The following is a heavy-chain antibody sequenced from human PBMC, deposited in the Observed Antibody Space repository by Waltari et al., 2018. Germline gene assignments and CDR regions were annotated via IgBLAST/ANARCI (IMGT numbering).Heavy chain of an antibody. J-gene: IGHJ3*02. CDR2: INPNSGGT. CDR1: GYTFTGYY. V-gene: IGHV1-2*02. CDR3: ARNSWELTEDAFDI. Sequence: VQLVESGAEVKKPGASVKVSCKASGYTFTGYYMHWVRQAPGQGLEWMGWINPNSGGTNYAQKFQGRVTMTRGTSISTAYMELSRLRSDDTAVYYCARNSWELTEDAFDIWGQGTMVTVSS. D-gene: IGHD1-26*01.